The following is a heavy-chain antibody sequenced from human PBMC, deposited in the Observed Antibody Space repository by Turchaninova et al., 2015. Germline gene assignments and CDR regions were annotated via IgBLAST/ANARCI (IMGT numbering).Heavy chain of an antibody. Sequence: SWRALRVTCGNYAMTWFGKDPGKGPEWVSTGSPADGSTHYADSVQGRFTISRDNFKNMLYLQMNSLRAEDTSVYYCAKDVTRWGLYQFDHWGQGTLVTVSS. J-gene: IGHJ4*02. CDR1: RVTCGNYA. CDR2: GSPADGST. CDR3: AKDVTRWGLYQFDH. D-gene: IGHD3-10*01. V-gene: IGHV3-23*01.